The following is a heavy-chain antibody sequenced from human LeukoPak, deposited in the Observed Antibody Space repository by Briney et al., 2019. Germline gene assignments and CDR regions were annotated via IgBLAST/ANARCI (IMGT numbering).Heavy chain of an antibody. V-gene: IGHV1-18*01. CDR2: ISAYNGNT. Sequence: ASVKVSCKASGYTFTSYGISWVRQAPGQGLEWMGWISAYNGNTNYAQKLQGRVTMTTDTSTGTAYMELRSLRSDDTAVYYCARPVTYYYDSSGYYGHYFDYWGQGTLVTVSS. D-gene: IGHD3-22*01. J-gene: IGHJ4*02. CDR1: GYTFTSYG. CDR3: ARPVTYYYDSSGYYGHYFDY.